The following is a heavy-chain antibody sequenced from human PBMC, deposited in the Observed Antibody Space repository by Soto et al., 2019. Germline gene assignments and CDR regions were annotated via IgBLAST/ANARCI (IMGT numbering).Heavy chain of an antibody. V-gene: IGHV3-21*01. J-gene: IGHJ4*02. D-gene: IGHD3-22*01. CDR3: ARDKNAGGEIVVATYYFDY. Sequence: GGSLRLSCAASGFTFSSYSMNWVRQAPGKGLEWVSSISSSSSYIYYADSVKGRFTISRDNAKNSLYLQMNSLRAEDTAVYYCARDKNAGGEIVVATYYFDYWGQGTLVTVSS. CDR1: GFTFSSYS. CDR2: ISSSSSYI.